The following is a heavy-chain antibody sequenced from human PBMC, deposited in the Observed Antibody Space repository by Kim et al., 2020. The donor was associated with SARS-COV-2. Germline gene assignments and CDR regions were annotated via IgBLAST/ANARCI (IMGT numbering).Heavy chain of an antibody. D-gene: IGHD2-15*01. CDR2: ISGSGGST. CDR3: AKFYFPCSGGSCHTIDAFDI. CDR1: GFTFSSYA. Sequence: GGSLRLSCAASGFTFSSYAMSWVRQAPGKGLEWVSAISGSGGSTYYADSVKGRFTISRDNSKNTLYLQMNSLRAEDTAVYYCAKFYFPCSGGSCHTIDAFDIWGQGTMVTVSS. J-gene: IGHJ3*02. V-gene: IGHV3-23*01.